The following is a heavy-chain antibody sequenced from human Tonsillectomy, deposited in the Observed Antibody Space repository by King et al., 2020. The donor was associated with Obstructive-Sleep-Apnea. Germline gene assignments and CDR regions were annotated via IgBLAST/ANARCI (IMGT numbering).Heavy chain of an antibody. V-gene: IGHV3-21*01. CDR3: ARVRKPAGGYYGMDV. Sequence: VQLVESGGGLVKPGGSLRLSCAASGFTFSSYSMNWVRQAPGKGLEWVSSISRSSSYIYYADSVKGRFTISRDNAKNSLYLQMNSLRAEDTAVYYCARVRKPAGGYYGMDVWGQGTTVTVSS. D-gene: IGHD1-14*01. CDR2: ISRSSSYI. J-gene: IGHJ6*02. CDR1: GFTFSSYS.